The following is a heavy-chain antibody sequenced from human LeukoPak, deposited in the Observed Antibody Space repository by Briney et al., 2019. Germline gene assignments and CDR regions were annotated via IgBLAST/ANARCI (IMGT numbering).Heavy chain of an antibody. D-gene: IGHD3-3*01. CDR3: ASLEFFASSFDY. V-gene: IGHV4-34*01. CDR1: GGSFSGYY. CDR2: INHSGST. Sequence: SETLSLTCAVYGGSFSGYYWSWIRQPPGKGLEWIGEINHSGSTNYNPSLKSRVTISVDTSKNQFSLKLSSVTAADPAVYYCASLEFFASSFDYWGQGTLVTVSS. J-gene: IGHJ4*02.